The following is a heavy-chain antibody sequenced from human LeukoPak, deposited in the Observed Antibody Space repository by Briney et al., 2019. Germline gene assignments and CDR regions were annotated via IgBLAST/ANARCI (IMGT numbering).Heavy chain of an antibody. J-gene: IGHJ4*02. V-gene: IGHV1-2*02. CDR2: INPNSGGT. Sequence: ASVKVSCKASGYTFTGYYMHWVRQAPGQGLEWMGWINPNSGGTNYAQKFQGRVTMTRDTSISTAYMELSRPRSDDTAVYYCARDRTRTGYSSVWYHDYWGQGTLVTVSS. CDR1: GYTFTGYY. CDR3: ARDRTRTGYSSVWYHDY. D-gene: IGHD6-19*01.